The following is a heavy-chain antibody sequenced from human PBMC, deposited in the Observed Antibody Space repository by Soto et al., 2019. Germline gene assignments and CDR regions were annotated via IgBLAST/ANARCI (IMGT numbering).Heavy chain of an antibody. CDR3: AQGPEDCSAARCYSGLAY. J-gene: IGHJ4*02. V-gene: IGHV3-23*01. CDR2: IRASGAAA. CDR1: GFIFSRYA. D-gene: IGHD2-15*01. Sequence: EVHLLESGGGLVQPGGSLRLSCAASGFIFSRYAMTWVRQVPGKGLEWVSVIRASGAAADYADSVQGRFTISGANSKIIFFLQMNSLRGDATALYYCAQGPEDCSAARCYSGLAYWGQGTLVTVP.